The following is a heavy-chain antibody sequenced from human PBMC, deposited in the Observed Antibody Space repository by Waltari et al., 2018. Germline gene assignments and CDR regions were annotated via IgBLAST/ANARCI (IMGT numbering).Heavy chain of an antibody. V-gene: IGHV1-18*01. D-gene: IGHD6-13*01. CDR3: AHSDYRSSWYTMDV. Sequence: VKLVQSGGEVKKPGASVKVSCKASGYTFISNGISWVRQAPGQGLEWVGWVRVYDENTKYAQKFQGRVSLTADTATNTAYMELTSLTADDTAVYYCAHSDYRSSWYTMDVWGQGTTVSVSS. CDR2: VRVYDENT. J-gene: IGHJ6*02. CDR1: GYTFISNG.